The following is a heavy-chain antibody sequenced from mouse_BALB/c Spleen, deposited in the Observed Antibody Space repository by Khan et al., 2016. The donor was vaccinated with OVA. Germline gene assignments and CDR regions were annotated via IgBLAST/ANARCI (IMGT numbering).Heavy chain of an antibody. CDR3: TRRDYYAYYWFFDV. CDR1: GYTFTEYT. CDR2: FNPNNGGT. D-gene: IGHD1-2*01. Sequence: EVKLLESGPELVKPGASVRISCKTSGYTFTEYTMHWVKQSHGKSLEWLGGFNPNNGGTSYNQKFKGKATLTVDKSSSTAYMELRSLTSEDSAVYYCTRRDYYAYYWFFDVWGEGTTVTVSS. V-gene: IGHV1-18*01. J-gene: IGHJ1*01.